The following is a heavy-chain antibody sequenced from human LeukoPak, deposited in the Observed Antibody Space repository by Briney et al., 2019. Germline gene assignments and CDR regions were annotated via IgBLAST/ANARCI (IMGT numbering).Heavy chain of an antibody. CDR2: INQDESAK. CDR1: GFTFSRYW. Sequence: GGSLRLSCAASGFTFSRYWMSWVRQAPGKGLEWVASINQDESAKRYVDSVKGRFTISRGNTKNSLFLQMNSLRAEDAAFYYCAKLLRDVTIYDFWGHGTLVTVSS. CDR3: AKLLRDVTIYDF. J-gene: IGHJ4*01. D-gene: IGHD5-24*01. V-gene: IGHV3-7*01.